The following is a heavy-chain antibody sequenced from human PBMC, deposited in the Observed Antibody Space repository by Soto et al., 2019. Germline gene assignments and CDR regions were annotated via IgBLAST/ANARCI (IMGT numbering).Heavy chain of an antibody. CDR2: INPNSGGT. Sequence: ASVKVSCKASGYTFTGYYMHWVRQAPGQGLEWMGWINPNSGGTNYAQKFQGWVTMTRDTSISTAYMELSRLRSDDTAVYYCARVRGGSTSRLLAFDIWGQGTTVTVSS. D-gene: IGHD2-2*01. J-gene: IGHJ3*02. V-gene: IGHV1-2*04. CDR3: ARVRGGSTSRLLAFDI. CDR1: GYTFTGYY.